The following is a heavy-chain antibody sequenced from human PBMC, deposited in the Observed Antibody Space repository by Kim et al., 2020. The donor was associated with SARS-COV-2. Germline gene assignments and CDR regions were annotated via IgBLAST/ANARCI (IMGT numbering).Heavy chain of an antibody. Sequence: ADSVKGRFTISRDNSKNTLYLQMNSLRAEDTAVYYCARDWSSYYYYGMDVWGQGTTVTVSS. V-gene: IGHV3-30*01. CDR3: ARDWSSYYYYGMDV. J-gene: IGHJ6*02.